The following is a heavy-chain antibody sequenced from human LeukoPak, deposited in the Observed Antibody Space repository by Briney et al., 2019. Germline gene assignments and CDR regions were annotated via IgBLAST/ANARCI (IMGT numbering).Heavy chain of an antibody. D-gene: IGHD5-18*01. CDR2: ISGSGGST. Sequence: PGGSLRLSCAASGFIFSEYAMSWVRQAPGKGLEGVSAISGSGGSTYYADSVKGRFTISRDNSKNTLYLQMNSLRAEDTAVYYCAKGHEQLWTKNQDFDYWGQGTLVTVSS. CDR3: AKGHEQLWTKNQDFDY. V-gene: IGHV3-23*01. CDR1: GFIFSEYA. J-gene: IGHJ4*02.